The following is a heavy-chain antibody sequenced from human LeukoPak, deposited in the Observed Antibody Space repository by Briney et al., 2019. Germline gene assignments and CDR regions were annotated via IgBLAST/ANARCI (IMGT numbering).Heavy chain of an antibody. D-gene: IGHD4-17*01. V-gene: IGHV4-38-2*01. CDR1: GFTFSSYN. CDR3: ARRAEDYGDYGLDY. CDR2: IYHSGST. J-gene: IGHJ4*02. Sequence: GSLRLSCAASGFTFSSYNMNWVRQAPGKGLEWIGSIYHSGSTYYNPSLKSRVTISVDTSKNQFSLKLSSVTAADTAVYYCARRAEDYGDYGLDYWGQGTLVTVSS.